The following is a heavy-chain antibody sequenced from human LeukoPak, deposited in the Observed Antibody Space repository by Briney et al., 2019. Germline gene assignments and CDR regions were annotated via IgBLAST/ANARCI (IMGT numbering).Heavy chain of an antibody. D-gene: IGHD2/OR15-2a*01. CDR2: FGHEDGET. CDR1: GSTLSRIS. CDR3: ATGAIVFDY. V-gene: IGHV1-24*01. J-gene: IGHJ4*02. Sequence: ASVKVSCKVSGSTLSRISIDWVRQAPGKGLEWMGTFGHEDGETIYAQKFQGRFNMTVDTAADTAYMEVSSLMSEDTAIYYCATGAIVFDYWGQGTLVIVSS.